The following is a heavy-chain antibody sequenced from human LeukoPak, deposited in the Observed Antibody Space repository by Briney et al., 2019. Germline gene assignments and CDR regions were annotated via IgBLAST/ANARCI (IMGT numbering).Heavy chain of an antibody. D-gene: IGHD3-3*01. CDR1: GGSFSGYY. CDR2: INHSGST. V-gene: IGHV4-34*01. CDR3: ARLGDDFWSGHMDV. Sequence: LKPSETLSLTCAVYGGSFSGYYWSWIRQPPGKGLEWIGEINHSGSTSYNPSLKSRVTISVDTSKNQFSLKLSSVTAADTAVYYCARLGDDFWSGHMDVWGKGTTVTVSS. J-gene: IGHJ6*03.